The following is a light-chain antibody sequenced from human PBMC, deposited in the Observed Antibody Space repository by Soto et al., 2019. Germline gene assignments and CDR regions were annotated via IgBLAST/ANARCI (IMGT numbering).Light chain of an antibody. V-gene: IGKV1D-12*01. J-gene: IGKJ3*01. CDR1: QDIGTW. CDR3: QQATSFPRS. Sequence: DIQMTQSPSSVSASVGDRVTITCRASQDIGTWLAWYQQKPGKAPRLLIYAASSLPTGVPSRFSGGGSGTDFTLTINSLQSEDFATYYCQQATSFPRSFGPGTTVDI. CDR2: AAS.